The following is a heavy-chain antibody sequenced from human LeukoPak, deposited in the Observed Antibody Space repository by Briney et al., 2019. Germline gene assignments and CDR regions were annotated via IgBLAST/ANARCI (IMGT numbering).Heavy chain of an antibody. CDR3: AKSNAYYDFWNY. CDR1: GFTFSTYG. V-gene: IGHV3-23*01. J-gene: IGHJ4*02. CDR2: ISGSGGST. Sequence: GGSLRLSCAASGFTFSTYGMHWVRQAPGKGLEWVSAISGSGGSTYYADSVKGRFTISRDNSKNTLYLQMNSLRAEDTAVYYCAKSNAYYDFWNYWGQGTLVTVSS. D-gene: IGHD3-3*01.